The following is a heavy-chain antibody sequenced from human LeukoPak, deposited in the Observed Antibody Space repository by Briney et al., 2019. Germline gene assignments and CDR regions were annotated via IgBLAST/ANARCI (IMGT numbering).Heavy chain of an antibody. CDR2: IYHRGST. CDR1: GDSIISSNC. V-gene: IGHV4-4*02. Sequence: SETLSLTCAVSGDSIISSNCWSWVRQPPGKGLEWIGDIYHRGSTNYNPSLKSRVTISVDKSKNQLSLRLTSVTAADTAVYYCARGQTRIVGGERYIPMPSVDYWGQGTLVTVSS. CDR3: ARGQTRIVGGERYIPMPSVDY. J-gene: IGHJ4*02. D-gene: IGHD2-15*01.